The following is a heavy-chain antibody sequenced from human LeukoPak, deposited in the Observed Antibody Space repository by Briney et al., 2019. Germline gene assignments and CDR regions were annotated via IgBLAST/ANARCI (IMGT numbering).Heavy chain of an antibody. D-gene: IGHD3-22*01. CDR3: ARHGPYYDIGWFDP. V-gene: IGHV4-59*08. CDR2: IYYSGST. CDR1: GGSFSGYY. Sequence: SETLSLTCAVYGGSFSGYYWSWIRQPPGKGLEWIGYIYYSGSTNYNPSLKSRVTISVDTSKNQFSLKLSSVTAADTAVYYCARHGPYYDIGWFDPWGQGTLVTVSS. J-gene: IGHJ5*02.